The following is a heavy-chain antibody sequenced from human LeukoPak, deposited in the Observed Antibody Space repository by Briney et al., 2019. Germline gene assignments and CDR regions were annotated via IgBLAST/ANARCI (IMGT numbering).Heavy chain of an antibody. CDR2: INHSGST. V-gene: IGHV4-34*01. CDR3: ASPRAAAGLFDI. Sequence: SEALSLTCAVSGGSFSPYYWSWIRQPPGKGLEWIGEINHSGSTNYNPSLKSRVTISVDTSKNQFSLKLSSVTAADTAVYYCASPRAAAGLFDIWGQGTMVTVSS. CDR1: GGSFSPYY. D-gene: IGHD6-13*01. J-gene: IGHJ3*02.